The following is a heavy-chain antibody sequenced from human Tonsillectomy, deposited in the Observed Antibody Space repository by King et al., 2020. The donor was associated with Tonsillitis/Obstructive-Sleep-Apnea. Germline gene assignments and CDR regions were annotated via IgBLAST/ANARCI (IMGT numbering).Heavy chain of an antibody. CDR1: GGSISSSSYY. Sequence: LQLQESGPGLVKPSETLSLTCTVSGGSISSSSYYWGWIRQPPGKGLEWIGSIYYSGSTYYNPSLKSRVTTSVDTSKNQFSLKLSSVTAADTAVYYCARHVRYCSGGSCFMTGFDYWGQGTLVTVSS. D-gene: IGHD2-15*01. CDR3: ARHVRYCSGGSCFMTGFDY. J-gene: IGHJ4*02. CDR2: IYYSGST. V-gene: IGHV4-39*01.